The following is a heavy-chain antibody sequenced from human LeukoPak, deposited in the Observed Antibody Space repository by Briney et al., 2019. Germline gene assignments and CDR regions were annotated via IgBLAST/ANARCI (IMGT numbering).Heavy chain of an antibody. J-gene: IGHJ5*02. D-gene: IGHD3-10*01. CDR2: INAANGNT. V-gene: IGHV1-3*01. CDR1: QYTFTDYA. CDR3: ARDRGLHGSGNYNWFDP. Sequence: ASVKVSCKASQYTFTDYAVHWVRQAPGQRLEWMGWINAANGNTKYSQKFLDRVTFTSDTSAITAYMELSSLTSEDTAVYYCARDRGLHGSGNYNWFDPWGQGTLVTVSS.